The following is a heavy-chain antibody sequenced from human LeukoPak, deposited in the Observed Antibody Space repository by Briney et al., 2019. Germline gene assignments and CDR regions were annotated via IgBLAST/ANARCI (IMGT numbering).Heavy chain of an antibody. D-gene: IGHD1-26*01. V-gene: IGHV4-59*01. Sequence: SETLSLTCAVYGGSFSGYYWSWIRQPPGKGLEWIGYIYYSGSTNYNPSLKSRVTISVDTSKNQFSLKLSSVTAADTAVYYCARDLLGAFDYWGQGTLVAVSS. CDR2: IYYSGST. J-gene: IGHJ4*02. CDR3: ARDLLGAFDY. CDR1: GGSFSGYY.